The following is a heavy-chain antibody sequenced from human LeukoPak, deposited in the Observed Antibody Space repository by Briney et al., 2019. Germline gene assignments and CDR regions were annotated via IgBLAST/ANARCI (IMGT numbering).Heavy chain of an antibody. CDR3: ARDKDPVGTTSLDC. CDR2: ISYDGTNK. D-gene: IGHD1-26*01. J-gene: IGHJ4*02. CDR1: GFTFSSYA. V-gene: IGHV3-30*04. Sequence: GGSLRLSCAASGFTFSSYAIHWVRQAPGKGLEWVAVISYDGTNKYYADSVKGRFTISRDNSKNTLYLQMNSLRAEDTAVYYCARDKDPVGTTSLDCWGQGTPVTVSS.